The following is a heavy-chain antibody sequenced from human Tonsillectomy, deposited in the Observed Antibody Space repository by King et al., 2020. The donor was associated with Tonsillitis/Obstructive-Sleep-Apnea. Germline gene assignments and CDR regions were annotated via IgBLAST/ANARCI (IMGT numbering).Heavy chain of an antibody. J-gene: IGHJ6*03. CDR1: GGTFSSYA. V-gene: IGHV1-69*19. Sequence: QLVQSGAEVKKPGSSVKVSCKASGGTFSSYAISWVRQAPGQGLEWIGGSIPIFGTANYAQKFQGRVTITADESTCTAYMELSSLRSEDTSVYYCARSSVGYDILTGPGYYYYYMDVWGKGTTVTVSS. CDR3: ARSSVGYDILTGPGYYYYYMDV. CDR2: SIPIFGTA. D-gene: IGHD3-9*01.